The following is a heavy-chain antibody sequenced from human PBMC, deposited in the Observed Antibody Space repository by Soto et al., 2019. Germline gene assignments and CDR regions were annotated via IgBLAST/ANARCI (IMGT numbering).Heavy chain of an antibody. D-gene: IGHD2-21*02. CDR1: GFPFSTYG. CDR3: VKDHCGGDCYSNPYFDY. Sequence: QVQLVEFGGGVGQPGRSLRLSCAASGFPFSTYGIHWVRQAPGKGLEWLAVIWYDGSKKYYADSVQGRFTISRDNSENIGYLQMNSLRADDTAVYYCVKDHCGGDCYSNPYFDYWGQGTLVTVSS. CDR2: IWYDGSKK. J-gene: IGHJ4*02. V-gene: IGHV3-33*06.